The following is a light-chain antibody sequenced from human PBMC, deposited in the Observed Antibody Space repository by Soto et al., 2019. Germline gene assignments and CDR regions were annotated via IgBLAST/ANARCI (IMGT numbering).Light chain of an antibody. V-gene: IGLV2-23*02. J-gene: IGLJ1*01. CDR2: EVS. Sequence: QSALTQPASVSGLSGQSITISCAGSSGDVGTYNLVSWYQQHPGKAPKVIIFEVSKRPSGVSDRFSGSKSGNTASLTISGLLAEDEADYYCCSFAGRSPPNSVFGSGTKVTVL. CDR1: SGDVGTYNL. CDR3: CSFAGRSPPNSV.